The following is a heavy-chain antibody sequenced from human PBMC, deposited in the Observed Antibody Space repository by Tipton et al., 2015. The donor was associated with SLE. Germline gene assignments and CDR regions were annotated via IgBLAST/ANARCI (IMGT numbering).Heavy chain of an antibody. V-gene: IGHV3-72*01. CDR2: TRNKANSYTT. Sequence: SLRLSCVASGFTFSSYEMTWVRQAPGKGLEWVGRTRNKANSYTTEYAASVKGRFTISRDDSKNSLYLQMNSLKTEDTAVYYCARNGGGIDVWGQGTTVTVSS. D-gene: IGHD3-16*01. CDR3: ARNGGGIDV. J-gene: IGHJ6*02. CDR1: GFTFSSYE.